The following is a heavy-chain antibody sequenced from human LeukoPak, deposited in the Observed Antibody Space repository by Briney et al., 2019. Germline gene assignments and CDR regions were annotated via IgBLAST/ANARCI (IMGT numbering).Heavy chain of an antibody. J-gene: IGHJ4*02. V-gene: IGHV4-39*07. CDR1: GGSISSSSYY. CDR2: IYYSGST. Sequence: SETLSLTCTVSGGSISSSSYYWGWIRQPPGKGLEWIGSIYYSGSTYYNPSLKSRVTISVDTSKNQFSLKLSSVTAADTAVYYCARDQWLVRGGQGTLVTVSS. D-gene: IGHD6-19*01. CDR3: ARDQWLVR.